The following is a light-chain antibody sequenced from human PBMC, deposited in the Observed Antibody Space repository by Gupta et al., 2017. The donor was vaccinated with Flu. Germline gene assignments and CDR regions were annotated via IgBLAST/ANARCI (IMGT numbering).Light chain of an antibody. CDR3: QHYKNLPFT. J-gene: IGKJ2*01. V-gene: IGKV3-15*01. CDR1: QSVSSN. CDR2: GAS. Sequence: EIVMTPSPATLSVSPGESATLSCSASQSVSSNLAWYQQKPGQAPRLLIYGASNRATGIPARFSGSGSGTEFTLTISSLQSEDFAVYYCQHYKNLPFTFGQGTKLEIK.